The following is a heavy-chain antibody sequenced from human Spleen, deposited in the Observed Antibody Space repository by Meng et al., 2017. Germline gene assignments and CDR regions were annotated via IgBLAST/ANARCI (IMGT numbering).Heavy chain of an antibody. V-gene: IGHV4-34*01. CDR3: ARGDSGWYTGWDWFDP. Sequence: QVQLQQWGAGLLKPSETLSLTCVVSGGSFSDYYWSWIRQPPGKGLEWIGEINHSGSTNYNPSLKSRVTISVDTSKNQFSLKLSSVTAADTAVYYCARGDSGWYTGWDWFDPWGQGTLVTVSS. CDR2: INHSGST. D-gene: IGHD6-19*01. J-gene: IGHJ5*02. CDR1: GGSFSDYY.